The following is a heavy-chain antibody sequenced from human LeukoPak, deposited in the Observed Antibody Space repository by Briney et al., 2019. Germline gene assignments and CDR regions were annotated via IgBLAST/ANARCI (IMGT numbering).Heavy chain of an antibody. CDR2: IYTSGGT. J-gene: IGHJ4*01. V-gene: IGHV4-4*07. Sequence: SETLSLTRTVSGDYGISYYRSWIRQPAGKGLEWIGRIYTSGGTNYNPSLTSRVTISLDTSRNQFSLKVTSLTAADTAVYYCARAPIESHLDYWGTGTLVTVSS. CDR3: ARAPIESHLDY. CDR1: GDYGISYY.